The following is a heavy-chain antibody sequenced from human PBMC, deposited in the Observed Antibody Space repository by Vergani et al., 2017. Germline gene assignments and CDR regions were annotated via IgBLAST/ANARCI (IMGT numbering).Heavy chain of an antibody. J-gene: IGHJ6*02. CDR3: ARGVPAAISFQGYYYGMDV. CDR1: GYTFTGYY. CDR2: INPNSGGT. V-gene: IGHV1-2*02. D-gene: IGHD2-2*01. Sequence: QVQLVQSGAAVKKPGASVKVSCKASGYTFTGYYMPWVRQAPGQGLEWMGWINPNSGGTNYAQKFQGRGTMTRDTSISPAYMELSRLRSDDPAVYYCARGVPAAISFQGYYYGMDVWGQGTTVTVSS.